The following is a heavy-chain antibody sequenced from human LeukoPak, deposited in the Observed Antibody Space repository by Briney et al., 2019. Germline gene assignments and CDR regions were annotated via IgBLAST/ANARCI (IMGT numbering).Heavy chain of an antibody. Sequence: GGSLRLSCAASGFTFSSYGMHWVRQAPGKGLEWVAFIRYDGSNKYYADSVKGRFTISRDNSKNTLYLQMNSLRAEDTAVYYCAKDYRGAAAVLLLFDYWGQGTLVTVSS. J-gene: IGHJ4*02. CDR3: AKDYRGAAAVLLLFDY. CDR1: GFTFSSYG. D-gene: IGHD6-13*01. V-gene: IGHV3-30*02. CDR2: IRYDGSNK.